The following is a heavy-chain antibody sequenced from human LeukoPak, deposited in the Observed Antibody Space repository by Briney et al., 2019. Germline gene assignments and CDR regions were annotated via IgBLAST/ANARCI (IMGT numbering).Heavy chain of an antibody. J-gene: IGHJ5*02. CDR3: ARGWGYSGYDRGWLDP. Sequence: PGGSLRLSCAASGFTFSSYAMSWVRQAPGKGLEWVSAISGSGGSTYYADSVKGRFTISRDNSKNTLYLQMNSLRAEDTAVYYCARGWGYSGYDRGWLDPWGQGTLVIVSS. V-gene: IGHV3-23*01. CDR2: ISGSGGST. CDR1: GFTFSSYA. D-gene: IGHD5-12*01.